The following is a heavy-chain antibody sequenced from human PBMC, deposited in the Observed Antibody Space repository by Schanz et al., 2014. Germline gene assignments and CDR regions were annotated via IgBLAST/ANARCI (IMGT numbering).Heavy chain of an antibody. CDR1: AFALNNYD. CDR2: IRGSGGST. CDR3: ARDRVQYSSGWYSDS. Sequence: DVQLLESGGGLVQPGGSLRLSCAASAFALNNYDMTWVRQAPGKGLEWVSCIRGSGGSTLYADSVKGRFTISRDNAKNSLYLQMSSLRAEDTAVYYCARDRVQYSSGWYSDSWGQGTLVTVSS. D-gene: IGHD6-19*01. J-gene: IGHJ4*02. V-gene: IGHV3-48*03.